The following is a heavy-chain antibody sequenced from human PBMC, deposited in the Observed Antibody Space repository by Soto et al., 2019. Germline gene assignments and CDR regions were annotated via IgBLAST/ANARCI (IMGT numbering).Heavy chain of an antibody. D-gene: IGHD3-22*01. CDR1: GGSISSSSYY. J-gene: IGHJ4*02. CDR3: ARGANYDSSGYPPSFDY. Sequence: SETLSLTCTVSGGSISSSSYYWGWIRQPPXKGLEWIGSIYYSGSTYYNPSLKSRVTISVGTSKNQFSLKLSSVTAADTAVHYCARGANYDSSGYPPSFDYWGQGTLVTVSS. CDR2: IYYSGST. V-gene: IGHV4-39*01.